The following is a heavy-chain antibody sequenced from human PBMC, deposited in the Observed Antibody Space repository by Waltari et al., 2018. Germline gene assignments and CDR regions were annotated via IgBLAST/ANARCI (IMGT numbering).Heavy chain of an antibody. CDR1: GGSISSSSYY. J-gene: IGHJ6*02. CDR3: AGCVVTDYYYGMDV. V-gene: IGHV4-39*01. CDR2: IYYSGST. Sequence: QLQLQESGPGLVKPSETLSLTCTVSGGSISSSSYYWGWIRQPPGKGLEWIGSIYYSGSTYYNPSLKSRVTISVDTSKNQFSLKLSSVTAADTAVYYCAGCVVTDYYYGMDVWGQGTTVTVSS.